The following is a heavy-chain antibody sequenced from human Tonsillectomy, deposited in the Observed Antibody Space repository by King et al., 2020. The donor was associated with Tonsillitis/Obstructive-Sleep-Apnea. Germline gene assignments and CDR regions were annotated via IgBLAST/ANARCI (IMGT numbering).Heavy chain of an antibody. CDR1: GFTFSSYD. CDR2: IGTAGDP. V-gene: IGHV3-13*05. CDR3: ARGVGSPYSMDV. D-gene: IGHD1-26*01. J-gene: IGHJ6*03. Sequence: VQLVESGGGLVQPGGSLRLSCAASGFTFSSYDMHWVRQPTGKGLEWVSSIGTAGDPYYSASVKGRFSISRENAKNSLYLQMNSLRAGDTAVYYCARGVGSPYSMDVWGQGTTVTVSS.